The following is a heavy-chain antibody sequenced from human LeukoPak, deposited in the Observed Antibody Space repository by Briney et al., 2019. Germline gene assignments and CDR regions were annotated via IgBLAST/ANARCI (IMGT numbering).Heavy chain of an antibody. V-gene: IGHV3-53*01. CDR3: ARAPGSSWPPSLGY. J-gene: IGHJ4*02. CDR2: IYSGGST. Sequence: GGSLRLSCAASGFTVSSNYMSWVRQAPGKGLEWVSVIYSGGSTYYADSVKGRFTISRDNSKNTLYLQMNSLRAEDTAVYYCARAPGSSWPPSLGYWGQGTLVTVSS. D-gene: IGHD6-13*01. CDR1: GFTVSSNY.